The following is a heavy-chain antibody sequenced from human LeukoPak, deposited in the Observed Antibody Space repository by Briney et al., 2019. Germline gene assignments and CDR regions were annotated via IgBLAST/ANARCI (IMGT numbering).Heavy chain of an antibody. CDR1: GYTFTSYY. CDR2: INPNSGGT. CDR3: ARERRTNLNWFDP. Sequence: ASVKVSCKASGYTFTSYYMHWVRQAPGQGLEWMGWINPNSGGTNYAQKFQGRVTMTRDTSISTAYMELSRLRSDDTAVYYRARERRTNLNWFDPWGQGTLVTVSS. D-gene: IGHD2-2*01. V-gene: IGHV1-2*02. J-gene: IGHJ5*02.